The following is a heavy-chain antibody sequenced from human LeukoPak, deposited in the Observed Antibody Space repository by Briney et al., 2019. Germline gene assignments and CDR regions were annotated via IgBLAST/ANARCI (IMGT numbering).Heavy chain of an antibody. J-gene: IGHJ5*02. CDR2: IYPGDSDT. D-gene: IGHD3-10*01. V-gene: IGHV5-51*01. Sequence: GESLKISCKGSGYSFTSYWIGWVRQMPGKGLEWMGIIYPGDSDTRYSPSFQGQVTISADRSISTAYLQWSSLKASDTAMYYCARRYYYGSGSYPHLWWFDPWGQGTLVTVSS. CDR3: ARRYYYGSGSYPHLWWFDP. CDR1: GYSFTSYW.